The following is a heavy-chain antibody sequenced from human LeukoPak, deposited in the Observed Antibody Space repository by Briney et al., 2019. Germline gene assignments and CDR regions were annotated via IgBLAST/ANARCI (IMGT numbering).Heavy chain of an antibody. CDR2: ISYDGSNK. CDR3: AKDPKRLVVPAATPPHI. V-gene: IGHV3-30*18. CDR1: GGTFSSYG. D-gene: IGHD2-2*01. Sequence: GASVKVSCKASGGTFSSYGMHWVRQAPGKGLEWVAVISYDGSNKYYADSVKGRFTISRDNSKNTLYLQMNSLRAEDTAVYYCAKDPKRLVVPAATPPHIWGQGTMVTVSS. J-gene: IGHJ3*02.